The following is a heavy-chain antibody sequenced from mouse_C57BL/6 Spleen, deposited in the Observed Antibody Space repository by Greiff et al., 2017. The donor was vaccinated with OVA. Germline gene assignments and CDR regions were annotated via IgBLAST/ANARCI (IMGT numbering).Heavy chain of an antibody. Sequence: EVQLVESGGGLVQPQGSLKLSCAASGFSFNTYAMNWVRQAPGKGLEWVARIRSKSNNYATYYADSVKDRFTISRDDSESMLYLQMNNLKTEDTAMYYCVRNSLLLRYAMDYWGQGTSVTVSS. J-gene: IGHJ4*01. CDR3: VRNSLLLRYAMDY. CDR1: GFSFNTYA. CDR2: IRSKSNNYAT. D-gene: IGHD1-1*01. V-gene: IGHV10-1*01.